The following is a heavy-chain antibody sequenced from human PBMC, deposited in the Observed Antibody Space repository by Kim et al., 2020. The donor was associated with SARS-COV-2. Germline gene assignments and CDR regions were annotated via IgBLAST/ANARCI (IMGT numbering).Heavy chain of an antibody. D-gene: IGHD6-19*01. Sequence: GGSLRLSCAASGFTFSSYEMNWVRQAPGKGLEWVSYISSSGSTIYYADSVKGRFTISRDNAKNSLYLQMNSLRAEDTAVYYCARDHVGGAWGVAVAGSYYYYGMDVWGQGTTVTVSS. CDR3: ARDHVGGAWGVAVAGSYYYYGMDV. V-gene: IGHV3-48*03. CDR1: GFTFSSYE. J-gene: IGHJ6*02. CDR2: ISSSGSTI.